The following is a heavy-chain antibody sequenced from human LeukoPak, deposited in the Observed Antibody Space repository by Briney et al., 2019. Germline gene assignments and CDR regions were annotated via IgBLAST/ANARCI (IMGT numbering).Heavy chain of an antibody. J-gene: IGHJ4*02. D-gene: IGHD3-16*01. Sequence: GGSLRLSCAASGFTFSSYGMHWVRQAPGKGLEWVAFIRYDGSNKYYADSVKGRFTISRDNSKNTLYLQMNSLRAEDTAVYYCAKDRGGVDEYYFDYWGQGTLVTVSP. CDR1: GFTFSSYG. V-gene: IGHV3-30*02. CDR2: IRYDGSNK. CDR3: AKDRGGVDEYYFDY.